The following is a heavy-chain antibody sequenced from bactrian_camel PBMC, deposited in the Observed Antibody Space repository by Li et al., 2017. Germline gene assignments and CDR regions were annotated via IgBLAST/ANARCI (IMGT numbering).Heavy chain of an antibody. CDR2: VYIGTGST. CDR3: AIGLHLEVMGSWADADFEY. J-gene: IGHJ6*01. CDR1: GYRTSGYS. Sequence: HGQLVESGGGSVQAGGSLRLSCASSGYRTSGYSVGWFRQAPGKEREGVAAVYIGTGSTYYADSVKGRFTISHDDAKNILYLDMNNLKPEDTAMYYCAIGLHLEVMGSWADADFEYWGQGTQVTV. V-gene: IGHV3S55*01. D-gene: IGHD3*01.